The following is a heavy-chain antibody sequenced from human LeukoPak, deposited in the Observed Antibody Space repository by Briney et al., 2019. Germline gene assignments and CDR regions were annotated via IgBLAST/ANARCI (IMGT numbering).Heavy chain of an antibody. J-gene: IGHJ6*03. CDR3: ANGNRCTRPNCLGYYYFYMDV. Sequence: GGSLRLSCAASGFTFSSYAMNWVRQAPGRGLEWVSRFSGSGGTTYYADSVKGRSTISRDTSKNTLYLQMISLTAEDTAVYYCANGNRCTRPNCLGYYYFYMDVWGKGTTVTVSS. CDR1: GFTFSSYA. D-gene: IGHD2-8*01. V-gene: IGHV3-23*01. CDR2: FSGSGGTT.